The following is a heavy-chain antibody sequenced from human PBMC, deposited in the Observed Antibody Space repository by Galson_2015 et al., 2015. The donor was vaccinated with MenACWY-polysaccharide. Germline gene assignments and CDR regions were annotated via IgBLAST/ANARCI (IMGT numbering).Heavy chain of an antibody. D-gene: IGHD3-10*01. V-gene: IGHV4-31*03. J-gene: IGHJ4*02. Sequence: TLSLTCTVSGASIGSGDDYYWTWIRQRPGKGLEWIGYIYYSGSTYYNPSLKSRVIISQDTSKNQFSLNLSSVTAADTAVYYCARAPRGLWFGEVWGQGTLVTVSS. CDR3: ARAPRGLWFGEV. CDR2: IYYSGST. CDR1: GASIGSGDDYY.